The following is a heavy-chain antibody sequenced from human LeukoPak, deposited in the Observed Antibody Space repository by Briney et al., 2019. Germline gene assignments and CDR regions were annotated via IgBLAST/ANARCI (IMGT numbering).Heavy chain of an antibody. J-gene: IGHJ4*02. CDR2: IDWDDDK. V-gene: IGHV2-70*11. CDR3: ARIRGGRYYFDY. Sequence: TLSLTCTVSGNSISSFFWSWIRQPPGKALEWLARIDWDDDKYYSTSLKTRLTISKDTSKNQVVLTMTNMDPVDTATYYCARIRGGRYYFDYWGQGTLVTVSS. D-gene: IGHD6-25*01. CDR1: GNSISSFF.